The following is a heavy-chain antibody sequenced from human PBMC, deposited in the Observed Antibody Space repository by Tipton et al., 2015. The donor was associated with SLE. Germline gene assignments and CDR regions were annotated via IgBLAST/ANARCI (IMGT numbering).Heavy chain of an antibody. CDR3: ARVLYDEVDFDY. D-gene: IGHD3-3*01. Sequence: TLSLTCTVSGGSISSSSYYWGWIRQPPGKGLEWIGSIYYSGSTYYNPSLKSRVTISVDTSKNQFSLKLSSVTAADTAVYYCARVLYDEVDFDYWGQGTLVTVSS. V-gene: IGHV4-39*07. CDR2: IYYSGST. J-gene: IGHJ4*02. CDR1: GGSISSSSYY.